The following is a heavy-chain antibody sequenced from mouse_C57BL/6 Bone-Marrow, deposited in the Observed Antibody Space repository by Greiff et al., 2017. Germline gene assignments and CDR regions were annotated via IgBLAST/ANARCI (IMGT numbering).Heavy chain of an antibody. V-gene: IGHV8-8*01. CDR3: ARPVYYGNSWLAY. CDR2: LWWDDDK. CDR1: GFSLTTFGMG. D-gene: IGHD2-1*01. Sequence: QVTLQVSGPGLLQPSQTLSLSCTSSGFSLTTFGMGVGWIRQPPGQGLEWLAHLWWDDDKYYNPALKSQPTIAKDTSKNQGFLKSDNVSNADTATYYCARPVYYGNSWLAYWGQGTLVTVSA. J-gene: IGHJ3*01.